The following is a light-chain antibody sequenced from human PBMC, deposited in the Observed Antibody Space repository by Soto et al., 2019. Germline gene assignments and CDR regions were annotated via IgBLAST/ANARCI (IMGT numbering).Light chain of an antibody. J-gene: IGLJ3*02. CDR2: DVS. CDR3: RSYAGRYTWV. CDR1: SSDVGGYNY. V-gene: IGLV2-11*01. Sequence: QSALTQPRSVSGSPGQSVTISCTGTSSDVGGYNYVSWYQQHPGKAPKLMIYDVSKRPSGVPDRFSGSKSGNTASLTISGLQAEDEADYSCRSYAGRYTWVFGGGTKLTVL.